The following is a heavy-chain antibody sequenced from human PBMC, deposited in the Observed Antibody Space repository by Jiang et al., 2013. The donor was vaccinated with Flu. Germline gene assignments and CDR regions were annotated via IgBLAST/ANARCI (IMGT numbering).Heavy chain of an antibody. Sequence: KPTQTLTLTCSFSGFSLSTSGMCVSWIRQPPGKALEWLARIDWDGDEYYSRSLRTRLTISKDTSKNQVVLRMTNMDPTDTATYYCARLRRGGYYEKWFDPWGQG. D-gene: IGHD1-26*01. CDR2: IDWDGDE. J-gene: IGHJ5*02. CDR3: ARLRRGGYYEKWFDP. CDR1: GFSLSTSGMC. V-gene: IGHV2-70*11.